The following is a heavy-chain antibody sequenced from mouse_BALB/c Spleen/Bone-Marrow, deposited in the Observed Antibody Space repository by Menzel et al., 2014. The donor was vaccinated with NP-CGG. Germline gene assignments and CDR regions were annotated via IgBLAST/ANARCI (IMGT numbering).Heavy chain of an antibody. V-gene: IGHV3-5*02. CDR1: GISITTGNYR. J-gene: IGHJ2*01. D-gene: IGHD2-1*01. CDR3: ALYYGNYFDY. Sequence: EVQLQESGPGLVKPSQTVSLTCTVTGISITTGNYRWSWIRQFPGHKLEWIGNIYYSGTITYHPSLTSRTTITRDTSKNQYFLEMNSLTAEDTATYYGALYYGNYFDYWGQGTTLTVSS. CDR2: IYYSGTI.